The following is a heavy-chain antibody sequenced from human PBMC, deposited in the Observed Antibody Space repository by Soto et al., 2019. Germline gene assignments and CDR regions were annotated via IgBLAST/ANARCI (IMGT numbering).Heavy chain of an antibody. J-gene: IGHJ5*02. Sequence: ASVKVSYKASGYTFTGYYMHWVRQAPGQGLEWMGWINPNSGGTNYAQKFQGWVTMTRDTSISTAYMELSRLRSDDTAVYYCARGRSDILTGSSGWFDPWGQGTLVTVSS. D-gene: IGHD3-9*01. V-gene: IGHV1-2*04. CDR1: GYTFTGYY. CDR3: ARGRSDILTGSSGWFDP. CDR2: INPNSGGT.